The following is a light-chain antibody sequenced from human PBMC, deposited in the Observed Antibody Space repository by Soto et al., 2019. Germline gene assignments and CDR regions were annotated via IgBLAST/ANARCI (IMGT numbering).Light chain of an antibody. Sequence: QTVVTQEPSLTVSPGGTVTRTGGSSTGTVTSGHFAYWFEQKPGQAPRILIYATANKHSWTPSRFSGSLLGGKAALTLSGAQPEDEADYSCMLTYSGPWVFGRGTKLTVL. CDR3: MLTYSGPWV. CDR2: ATA. J-gene: IGLJ3*02. CDR1: TGTVTSGHF. V-gene: IGLV7-46*01.